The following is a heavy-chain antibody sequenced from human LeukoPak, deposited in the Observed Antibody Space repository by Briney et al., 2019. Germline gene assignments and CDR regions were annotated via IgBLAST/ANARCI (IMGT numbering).Heavy chain of an antibody. CDR1: GGTFSSYA. Sequence: SVKVSCKASGGTFSSYAISWVRQAPGQGLEWMGGIIPIFGTANYAQKFQGRVTITTDESTSTAYMELSSLRSEDTAVYYGARRVVVTGADNAFDIWGQGTMVTVSS. J-gene: IGHJ3*02. V-gene: IGHV1-69*05. CDR2: IIPIFGTA. CDR3: ARRVVVTGADNAFDI. D-gene: IGHD2-15*01.